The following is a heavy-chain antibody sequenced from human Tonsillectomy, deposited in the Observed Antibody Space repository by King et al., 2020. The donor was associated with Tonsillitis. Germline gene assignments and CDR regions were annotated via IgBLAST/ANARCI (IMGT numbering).Heavy chain of an antibody. CDR3: AREGELGDADAFDI. CDR2: ISSSSSTI. J-gene: IGHJ3*02. V-gene: IGHV3-48*01. CDR1: GFTFSSYS. D-gene: IGHD7-27*01. Sequence: VQLVQSGGGLVQPGGSLRLSCAASGFTFSSYSMNWVRQAPGKGLEWVSYISSSSSTIYYADSVKGRFTISRDNAKNSLYLQMNSLRAEDTAVYYCAREGELGDADAFDIWGQGTMVTVSS.